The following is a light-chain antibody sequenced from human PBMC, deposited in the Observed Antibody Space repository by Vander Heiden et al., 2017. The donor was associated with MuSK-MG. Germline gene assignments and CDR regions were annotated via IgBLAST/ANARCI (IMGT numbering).Light chain of an antibody. CDR3: QQLNRYPLT. CDR1: QGIGTF. Sequence: DIQLTQSPSFLSASVGDSVNITCRASQGIGTFLAWYQQKPGEVHKLLIFSASTLHSGVPSRSSGTGSGTEFTLTISSLQPDDFAAYYCQQLNRYPLTFGGGTKVEI. CDR2: SAS. J-gene: IGKJ4*01. V-gene: IGKV1-9*01.